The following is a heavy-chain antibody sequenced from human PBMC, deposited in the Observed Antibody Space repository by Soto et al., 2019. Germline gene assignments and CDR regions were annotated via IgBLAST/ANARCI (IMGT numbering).Heavy chain of an antibody. V-gene: IGHV1-46*01. Sequence: ASVKVSCKTSGYPFTDYFIHWVRQAPGQGLEWIGIISLYHHSTSYAQKFQGRLTVTADTSTTTVYMDLSSLTSEDSAVYWCARELYSCGGDCPYYMDYWGQGTLVTVSS. J-gene: IGHJ4*02. CDR3: ARELYSCGGDCPYYMDY. CDR2: ISLYHHST. CDR1: GYPFTDYF. D-gene: IGHD2-21*02.